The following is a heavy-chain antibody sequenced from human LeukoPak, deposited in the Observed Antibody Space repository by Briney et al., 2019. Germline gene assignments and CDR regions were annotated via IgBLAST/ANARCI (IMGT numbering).Heavy chain of an antibody. Sequence: PGGSLRLSCAASGFIFNNYGMSWVRQAPGKGLEWVSSISGSGPSTAYADSVKGRFTISRDKSKNTLYLQMNSLKVEDTAVYYCARLPTFYFDSSHYHYDYWSRGTQVTVSS. V-gene: IGHV3-23*01. CDR3: ARLPTFYFDSSHYHYDY. J-gene: IGHJ4*02. D-gene: IGHD3-22*01. CDR1: GFIFNNYG. CDR2: ISGSGPST.